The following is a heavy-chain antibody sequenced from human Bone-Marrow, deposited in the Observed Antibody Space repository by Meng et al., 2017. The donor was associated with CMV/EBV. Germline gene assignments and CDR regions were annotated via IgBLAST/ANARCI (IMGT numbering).Heavy chain of an antibody. V-gene: IGHV4-59*12. D-gene: IGHD2-2*01. CDR3: ARARDIVVVPAVYYYYYYGMDV. CDR2: IYYSGST. CDR1: GGSISSYY. Sequence: SETLSLTCTVSGGSISSYYWSWIRQPPGKGLEWIGYIYYSGSTNYNPSLKSRVTISVDTSKNKFSLKLSSVTAADTAVYYCARARDIVVVPAVYYYYYYGMDVWGQGTTVTVSS. J-gene: IGHJ6*02.